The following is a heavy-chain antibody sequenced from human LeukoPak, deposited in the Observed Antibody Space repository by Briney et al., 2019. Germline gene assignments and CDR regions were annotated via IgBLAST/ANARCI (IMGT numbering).Heavy chain of an antibody. Sequence: GGSLRLSCAASGFTFSSYWMSWVRQAPGKGLEWVANIKQDGSEKYYVDSVKGRFTISRDNAKNSLYLQMNSLRAEDTAVYYCAGVVWSGYSDYWGQGTLVTISS. CDR3: AGVVWSGYSDY. CDR1: GFTFSSYW. V-gene: IGHV3-7*01. J-gene: IGHJ4*02. CDR2: IKQDGSEK. D-gene: IGHD3-3*01.